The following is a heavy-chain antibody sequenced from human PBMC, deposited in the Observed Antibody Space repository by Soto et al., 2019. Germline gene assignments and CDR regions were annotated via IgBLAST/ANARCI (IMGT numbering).Heavy chain of an antibody. CDR3: AREYSSSRYFDY. V-gene: IGHV3-74*01. Sequence: EVQLVESGGGLVQPGGSLRLSCAASGFTISSYWMYWVRQAPGKGLVWVSRINSDGSSTTYADSVKGRFTISRDNAKNTPYMQMNTLRAEDTAVYYCAREYSSSRYFDYWVHGTLVTVSS. CDR2: INSDGSST. D-gene: IGHD6-13*01. J-gene: IGHJ4*01. CDR1: GFTISSYW.